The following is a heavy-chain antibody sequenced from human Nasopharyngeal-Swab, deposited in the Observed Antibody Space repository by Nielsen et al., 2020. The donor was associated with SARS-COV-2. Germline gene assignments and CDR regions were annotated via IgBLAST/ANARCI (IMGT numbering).Heavy chain of an antibody. J-gene: IGHJ6*02. CDR2: IYYSGST. Sequence: RQAPGKGLEWIGYIYYSGSTNYNPSLKSRVTISVDTSKNQFSLKPSSVTAADTAVYYCAREVRGIAARPYSDYYYGMDVWGQGTTVTVSS. V-gene: IGHV4-59*01. CDR3: AREVRGIAARPYSDYYYGMDV. D-gene: IGHD6-6*01.